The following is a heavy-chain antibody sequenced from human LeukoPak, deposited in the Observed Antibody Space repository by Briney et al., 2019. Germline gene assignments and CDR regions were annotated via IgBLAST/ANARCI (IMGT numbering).Heavy chain of an antibody. CDR1: GYTFTGYY. CDR3: ARFARNGQFQLLPFDY. Sequence: GASVKVSCKASGYTFTGYYMHWVRQAPGQGLEWMGWINPNSGGTNYAQKFQGRVTMTRDTSISTAYMELSRLRSDDTAVYYCARFARNGQFQLLPFDYWGQGTLVTVSS. D-gene: IGHD2-2*01. J-gene: IGHJ4*02. CDR2: INPNSGGT. V-gene: IGHV1-2*02.